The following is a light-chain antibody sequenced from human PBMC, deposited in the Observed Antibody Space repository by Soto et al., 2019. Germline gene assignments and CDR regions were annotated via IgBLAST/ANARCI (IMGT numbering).Light chain of an antibody. Sequence: QSVLTQPASVSGSPGQSITISCTGTSSDVGGYNFVSWYQQHPGKAPKLIIYDVSNRPSGVSNRFSGSKSDNTASLTISGLQAEDEADYHCISYTSSSTYVFGTGTKLTV. CDR3: ISYTSSSTYV. CDR1: SSDVGGYNF. V-gene: IGLV2-14*03. CDR2: DVS. J-gene: IGLJ1*01.